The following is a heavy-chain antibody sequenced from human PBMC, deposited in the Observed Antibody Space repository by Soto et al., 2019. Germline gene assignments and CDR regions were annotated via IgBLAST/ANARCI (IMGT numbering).Heavy chain of an antibody. CDR2: ISYDGSNK. J-gene: IGHJ5*02. CDR3: GYYDSSGYSPEAP. Sequence: GGSPRLSCAASGFTVCSYGMHGVRQDPGKGLEWVAVISYDGSNKYYADSVKGRFTISRDNSKNTLYLQMNSLRAEDTAVYYCGYYDSSGYSPEAPWGQGTLVTVSS. D-gene: IGHD3-22*01. CDR1: GFTVCSYG. V-gene: IGHV3-30*03.